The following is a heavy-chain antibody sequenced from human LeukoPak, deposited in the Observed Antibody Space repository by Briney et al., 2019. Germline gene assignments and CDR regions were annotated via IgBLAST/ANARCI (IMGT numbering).Heavy chain of an antibody. V-gene: IGHV4-4*07. J-gene: IGHJ4*02. Sequence: SETLSLTCTVSGASIRSYYWSWIRQPAGKGLEWIGRIVPSGSTNYDPSLKSRVTMSVDTSKNQFSLKLNSVTAADTAVYYCAKEGAAPGPDFDYWGQGTQVIVSS. CDR1: GASIRSYY. CDR3: AKEGAAPGPDFDY. CDR2: IVPSGST. D-gene: IGHD6-13*01.